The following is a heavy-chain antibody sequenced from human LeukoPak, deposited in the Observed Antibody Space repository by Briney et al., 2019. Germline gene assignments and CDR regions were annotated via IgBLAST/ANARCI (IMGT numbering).Heavy chain of an antibody. D-gene: IGHD3-10*01. CDR2: INHSGST. CDR3: ARGLYYYGSGSYYY. Sequence: PSETLSLTCTVSGYSISSGHFWGWIRQPPGKGLEWIGEINHSGSTNYNPSLKSRVTISVDTSKNQFSLKLSSVTAADTAVYYCARGLYYYGSGSYYYWGQGTLVTVSS. J-gene: IGHJ4*02. V-gene: IGHV4-38-2*02. CDR1: GYSISSGHF.